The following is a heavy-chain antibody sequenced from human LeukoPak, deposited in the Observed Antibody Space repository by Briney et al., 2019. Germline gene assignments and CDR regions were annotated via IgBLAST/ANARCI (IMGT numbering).Heavy chain of an antibody. CDR3: ASSLWFGELLFDIDY. V-gene: IGHV3-30*03. CDR2: ISYDGSNK. J-gene: IGHJ4*02. CDR1: GFTFSNYG. Sequence: PGRSLRLSCAASGFTFSNYGMHWVRQAPGKGLEWVALISYDGSNKYFADSVKGRFTISRDNSKNTLYLQMNSLRAEDTAVYSCASSLWFGELLFDIDYWGQGTLVTVSS. D-gene: IGHD3-10*01.